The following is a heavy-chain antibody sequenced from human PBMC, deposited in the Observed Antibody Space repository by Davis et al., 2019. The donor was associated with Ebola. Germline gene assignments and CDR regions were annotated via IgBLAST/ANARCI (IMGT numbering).Heavy chain of an antibody. D-gene: IGHD5-18*01. CDR2: IYYSGST. V-gene: IGHV4-39*01. CDR3: ARARGIQLWLRFDP. J-gene: IGHJ5*02. Sequence: MPSETLSLTCTVSGGSISSSSYYWGWIRQPPGKGLEWIGSIYYSGSTYYNPSLKSRVTISVDTSKNQFSLKLSSVTAADTAVYYCARARGIQLWLRFDPWGQGTLVTVSS. CDR1: GGSISSSSYY.